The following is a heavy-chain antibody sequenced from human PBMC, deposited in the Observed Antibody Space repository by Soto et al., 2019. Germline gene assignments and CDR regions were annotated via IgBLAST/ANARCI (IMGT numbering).Heavy chain of an antibody. Sequence: LSLTCTVSGGSISSSSYYWGWIRQPPGKGLGWIGSIYYSGSTYYNPSLKSRVTISVDTSKNQFSLKLSSVTAADTAVYYCARQGAAAHDYWGQGTLVTVS. J-gene: IGHJ4*02. CDR3: ARQGAAAHDY. D-gene: IGHD6-13*01. CDR2: IYYSGST. V-gene: IGHV4-39*01. CDR1: GGSISSSSYY.